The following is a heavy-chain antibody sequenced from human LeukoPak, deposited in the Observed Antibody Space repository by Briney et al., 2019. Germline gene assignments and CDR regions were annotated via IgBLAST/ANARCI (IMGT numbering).Heavy chain of an antibody. Sequence: ASVKVSCKASGYTFTSYYMHWVRQAPGQGLEWMGIINPSGGSTSYAQKFQGRVTMARDTSTSTVYMELSSLRSEDTAVYYCARGMATSLSSYYYYGMDVWGQGTTVTVSS. V-gene: IGHV1-46*01. CDR1: GYTFTSYY. D-gene: IGHD5-24*01. CDR2: INPSGGST. CDR3: ARGMATSLSSYYYYGMDV. J-gene: IGHJ6*02.